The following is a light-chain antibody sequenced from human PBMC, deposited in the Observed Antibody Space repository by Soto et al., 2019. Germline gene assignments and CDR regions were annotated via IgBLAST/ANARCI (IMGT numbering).Light chain of an antibody. J-gene: IGKJ1*01. CDR2: GAS. V-gene: IGKV3-15*01. CDR3: QQYNNFWT. Sequence: EIVMTQSPATLSVSPGERATLSCRASQSVSSNLAWYQQKPGQAPRLLIYGASTRATGIPARFSGSGSGTEFTLTISSLQSEDFAVYYCQQYNNFWTFVQGTKLEIK. CDR1: QSVSSN.